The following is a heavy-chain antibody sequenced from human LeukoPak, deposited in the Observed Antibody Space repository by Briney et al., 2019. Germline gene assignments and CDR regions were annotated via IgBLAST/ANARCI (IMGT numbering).Heavy chain of an antibody. CDR3: ATSEAAPYYYYGMDV. D-gene: IGHD6-6*01. CDR1: GYTFTGYY. J-gene: IGHJ6*02. Sequence: VKVSCQASGYTFTGYYMHWVRQAPGQGLEWMGGIIPIFGTANYAQKFQGRVTITADESTSTAYMELSSLRSEDTAVYYCATSEAAPYYYYGMDVWGQGTTVTVSS. CDR2: IIPIFGTA. V-gene: IGHV1-69*13.